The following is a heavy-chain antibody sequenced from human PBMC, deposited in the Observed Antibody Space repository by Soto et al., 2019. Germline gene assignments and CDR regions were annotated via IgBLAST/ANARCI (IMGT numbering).Heavy chain of an antibody. Sequence: GGSLRLSCAASGFTVSSYAMHWVRQAPGKGLEWVAVISYDGSNKYYADSVKGRFTISRDNSKNTLYLQMNSLRAEDTAVYYCARVSYSSWNFDYWGQGTLVTVSS. V-gene: IGHV3-30-3*01. CDR3: ARVSYSSWNFDY. J-gene: IGHJ4*02. CDR2: ISYDGSNK. D-gene: IGHD6-6*01. CDR1: GFTVSSYA.